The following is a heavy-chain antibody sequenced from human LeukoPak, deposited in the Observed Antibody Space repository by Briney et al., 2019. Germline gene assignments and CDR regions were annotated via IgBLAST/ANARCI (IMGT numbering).Heavy chain of an antibody. Sequence: GGSLRLSCAASGFTFSSYSMNWVRQAPGKGLEWVSYISSSSSTIYYADSVKGRFTISRDNAKNSLYLQMNSLRAEDTAVYYCARGDQTIAARPHYYFDYWGQGTLVTVSS. CDR3: ARGDQTIAARPHYYFDY. CDR2: ISSSSSTI. V-gene: IGHV3-48*04. D-gene: IGHD6-6*01. J-gene: IGHJ4*02. CDR1: GFTFSSYS.